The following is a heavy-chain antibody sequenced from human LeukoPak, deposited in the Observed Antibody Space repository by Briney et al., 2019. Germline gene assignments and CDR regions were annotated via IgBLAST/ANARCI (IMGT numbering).Heavy chain of an antibody. CDR1: GFSFSSYA. Sequence: GGSLRLSCAASGFSFSSYAMSWVRQAPGKGLEWVSAISGSGGSTYYADSVKGRFTISRDNSKNTLYLQMNSLRAEDTAVYYCARASGGRNFDYWGQGTLVTVSS. V-gene: IGHV3-23*01. J-gene: IGHJ4*02. CDR2: ISGSGGST. D-gene: IGHD1-26*01. CDR3: ARASGGRNFDY.